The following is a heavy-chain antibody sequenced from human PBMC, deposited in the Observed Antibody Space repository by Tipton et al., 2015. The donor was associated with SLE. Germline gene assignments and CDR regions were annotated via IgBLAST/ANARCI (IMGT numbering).Heavy chain of an antibody. J-gene: IGHJ4*02. CDR1: GFTFSDYY. Sequence: SLRLSCAASGFTFSDYYMSWIRQAPGKGLEWVSYISSSGSTIYYADSVKGRFTISRDNAKNSLYLQMNSLRAEVTAVYYCARSPRSASGSYDYWGQGTLVTVSS. CDR3: ARSPRSASGSYDY. D-gene: IGHD1-26*01. V-gene: IGHV3-11*04. CDR2: ISSSGSTI.